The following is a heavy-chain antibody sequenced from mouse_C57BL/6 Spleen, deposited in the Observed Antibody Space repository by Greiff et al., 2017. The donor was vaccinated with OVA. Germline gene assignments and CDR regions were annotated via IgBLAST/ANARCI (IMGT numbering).Heavy chain of an antibody. Sequence: QVQLQQSGAELVRPGTSVKVSCKASGYAFTNYLIEWVKQRPGQGLEWIGVINPGSGGTNYNEKFKGKATLTADKSSSTAYMQLRSLTSADSAVYYGASSDEGAWFAYWGQGTLVTVSA. CDR1: GYAFTNYL. CDR2: INPGSGGT. D-gene: IGHD2-3*01. CDR3: ASSDEGAWFAY. V-gene: IGHV1-54*01. J-gene: IGHJ3*01.